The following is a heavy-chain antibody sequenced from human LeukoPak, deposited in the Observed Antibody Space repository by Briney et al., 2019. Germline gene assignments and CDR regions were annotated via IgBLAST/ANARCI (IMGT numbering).Heavy chain of an antibody. V-gene: IGHV4-39*07. Sequence: PSETLSLTCTVSGDSISSNSYYWGWIRQPPGKGLVWIGSIYYSGSTYNNPSLKSRVTISVDTTKNQFSQKLSSVTAADTDVYYCARGKLGMEAFDIWGQGTMVTVSS. CDR1: GDSISSNSYY. CDR3: ARGKLGMEAFDI. J-gene: IGHJ3*02. CDR2: IYYSGST. D-gene: IGHD7-27*01.